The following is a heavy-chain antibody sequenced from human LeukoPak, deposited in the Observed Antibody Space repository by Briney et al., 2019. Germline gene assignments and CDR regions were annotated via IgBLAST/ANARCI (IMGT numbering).Heavy chain of an antibody. CDR2: VYHTGGT. J-gene: IGHJ4*02. CDR3: AREEGATQDAN. CDR1: GFSISSGYH. Sequence: PSETLSLTCTVSGFSISSGYHWAWIRQPPGKGLEWIGSVYHTGGTYYNPSLKSRVTISVDTSRNQFSLRLSSVTAADTAVYYCAREEGATQDANWGQGTLVLVSS. V-gene: IGHV4-38-2*02. D-gene: IGHD1-26*01.